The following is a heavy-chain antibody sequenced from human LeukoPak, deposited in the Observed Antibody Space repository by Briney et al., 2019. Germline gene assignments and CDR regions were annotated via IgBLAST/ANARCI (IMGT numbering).Heavy chain of an antibody. D-gene: IGHD1-14*01. Sequence: ASVKVSCKASGYTFTGYYIHWVRQAPGQGLEWMGWINPNSGGTNYAQKFQGRVTMTRDTSISTAYMELSRLTSDDTAIYYCARDLRRGSAAELWGQGTLVTVSS. CDR3: ARDLRRGSAAEL. V-gene: IGHV1-2*02. J-gene: IGHJ4*02. CDR2: INPNSGGT. CDR1: GYTFTGYY.